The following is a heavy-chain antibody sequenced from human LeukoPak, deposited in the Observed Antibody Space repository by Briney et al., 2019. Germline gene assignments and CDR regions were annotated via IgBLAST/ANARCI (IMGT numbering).Heavy chain of an antibody. J-gene: IGHJ4*02. CDR3: ARHRSKWLQSSFDY. CDR1: GGSINSSSYY. CDR2: IFYSGNT. D-gene: IGHD5-24*01. Sequence: PSETLSLTCTVSGGSINSSSYYWGWIRQPPGKWLEWIGSIFYSGNTYDNPSLKSRVTISVDTSKNQFSPKLNSVTAADTAVYYCARHRSKWLQSSFDYWGQGTLVTVSS. V-gene: IGHV4-39*01.